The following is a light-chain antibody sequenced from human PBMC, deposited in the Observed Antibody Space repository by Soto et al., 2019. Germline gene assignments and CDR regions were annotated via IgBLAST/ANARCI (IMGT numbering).Light chain of an antibody. CDR1: SSNIGAGYD. Sequence: SALTQPPSVSGAPGQRVTISCTGSSSNIGAGYDVHWYQQRPGKAPKLLIYEVSKRPSGVPDRFSASTSGNTASLTVSGLQADDEADYYCSSYAGNNNVIFGGGTKVTVL. CDR3: SSYAGNNNVI. V-gene: IGLV1-40*01. CDR2: EVS. J-gene: IGLJ2*01.